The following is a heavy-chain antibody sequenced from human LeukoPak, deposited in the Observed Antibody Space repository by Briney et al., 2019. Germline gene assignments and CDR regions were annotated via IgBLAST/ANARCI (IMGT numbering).Heavy chain of an antibody. CDR3: ARAPDSGSYSFDY. J-gene: IGHJ4*02. CDR1: GFTFSSYE. CDR2: IGTSSGRPI. Sequence: GGSLRLSCAASGFTFSSYEMNWVRQAPGKGLEWVSYIGTSSGRPIYYADSVKGRFTISRDNAKNTLYLQMNRLRAEDTAVYYCARAPDSGSYSFDYWGQGTLVTVSS. D-gene: IGHD1-26*01. V-gene: IGHV3-48*03.